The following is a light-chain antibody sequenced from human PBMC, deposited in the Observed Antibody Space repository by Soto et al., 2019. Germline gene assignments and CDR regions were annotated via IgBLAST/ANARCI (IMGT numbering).Light chain of an antibody. CDR3: QQSYSTPFT. J-gene: IGKJ2*01. Sequence: IHMTQSPSSLSASVGDRVTITCRASQRITTYLNWYQQKPGKAPKLLIYTAATLQCGVPSRFSGSGSGTDFTLTITTLQPEDFAAYFCQQSYSTPFTFGQGTKLEIK. CDR2: TAA. CDR1: QRITTY. V-gene: IGKV1-39*01.